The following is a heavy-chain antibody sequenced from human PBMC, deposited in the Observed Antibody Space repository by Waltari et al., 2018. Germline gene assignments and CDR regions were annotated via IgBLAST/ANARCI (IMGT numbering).Heavy chain of an antibody. D-gene: IGHD3-10*01. CDR2: SEPRKAET. J-gene: IGHJ4*02. CDR3: ARHQFTMVRGVIINPPDY. Sequence: EVQLVQSGAEVKKPGESLRISCKGSGYSFTSYWISWVRQMPGTVLEWMVRSEPRKAETNSSPSCQGHVTISADKSISTAYLQWSSLKASDTAMYYCARHQFTMVRGVIINPPDYWGQGTLVTVSS. CDR1: GYSFTSYW. V-gene: IGHV5-10-1*03.